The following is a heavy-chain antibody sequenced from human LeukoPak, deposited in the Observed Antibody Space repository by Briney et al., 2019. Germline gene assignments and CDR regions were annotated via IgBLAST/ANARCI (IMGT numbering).Heavy chain of an antibody. CDR2: ISSSSIYI. J-gene: IGHJ3*02. CDR1: GFTFSSYT. Sequence: PGGSLRLSCAASGFTFSSYTMNWVRQAPGKGLEWVSSISSSSIYIYYADSVKGRFTISRDNSKNTLYLQMNSLRAEDTAVYYCAKDLQVALTAPPYAFDIWGQGTMVTVSS. V-gene: IGHV3-21*04. CDR3: AKDLQVALTAPPYAFDI. D-gene: IGHD2-15*01.